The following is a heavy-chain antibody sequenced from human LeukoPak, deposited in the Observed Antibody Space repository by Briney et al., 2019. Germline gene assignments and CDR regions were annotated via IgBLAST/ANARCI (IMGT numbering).Heavy chain of an antibody. CDR1: GFTFSSYG. Sequence: SGRSLRLSCAASGFTFSSYGMHWVRQAPGKGLEWVAVISYDGSNKYYADSVKGRFTISRDNSKNTLYLQMNSLRAEDTAVYYCAKDLRRATVTYFDYWGQGTLVTVSS. CDR2: ISYDGSNK. D-gene: IGHD4-11*01. J-gene: IGHJ4*02. V-gene: IGHV3-30*18. CDR3: AKDLRRATVTYFDY.